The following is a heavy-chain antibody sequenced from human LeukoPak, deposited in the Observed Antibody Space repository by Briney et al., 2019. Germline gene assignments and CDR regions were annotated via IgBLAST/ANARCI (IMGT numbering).Heavy chain of an antibody. Sequence: GGSLRLSCATSGFTFSSYAMSWVRQAPGKGLEWVSGISGSGGSTYYADSVKGRFTISRDNFKNTLYLQMNSLRAEDTAIYYCAKGSDDIVVVPAVYFDYWGQGTLVTVSS. D-gene: IGHD2-2*01. CDR1: GFTFSSYA. V-gene: IGHV3-23*01. CDR2: ISGSGGST. J-gene: IGHJ4*02. CDR3: AKGSDDIVVVPAVYFDY.